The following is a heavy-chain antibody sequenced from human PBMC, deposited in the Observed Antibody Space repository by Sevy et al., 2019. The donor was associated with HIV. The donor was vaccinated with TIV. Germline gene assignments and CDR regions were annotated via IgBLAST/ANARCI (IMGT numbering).Heavy chain of an antibody. J-gene: IGHJ4*02. CDR1: GFIFSRYA. Sequence: GGFLRLSCAASGFIFSRYAMHWVRQPPGKGLEWVAVIWYDGNNRYYADSVKGRLTISRDNSENTLYLQMNSLRAEDTAVYYCAISQSSGTYYNTLDYWGQGTLGTVSS. CDR2: IWYDGNNR. D-gene: IGHD1-26*01. CDR3: AISQSSGTYYNTLDY. V-gene: IGHV3-33*01.